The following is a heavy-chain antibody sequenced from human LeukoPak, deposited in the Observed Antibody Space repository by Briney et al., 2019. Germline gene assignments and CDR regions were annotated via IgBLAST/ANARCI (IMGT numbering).Heavy chain of an antibody. D-gene: IGHD3-9*01. CDR3: AKDYYDILTGYSPSYTYGMDV. CDR1: GFTFSSYA. V-gene: IGHV3-23*01. Sequence: GGSLRLSCAASGFTFSSYAMSLVRQAPGKGLEWVSGIGGSDGSTYYADSAKGRFTISRANSKNALYLQMNSLRAEDTAIYYCAKDYYDILTGYSPSYTYGMDVWGQGTTAIVSS. J-gene: IGHJ6*02. CDR2: IGGSDGST.